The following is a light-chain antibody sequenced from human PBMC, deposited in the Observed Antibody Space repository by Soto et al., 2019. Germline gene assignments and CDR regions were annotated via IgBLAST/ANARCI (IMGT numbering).Light chain of an antibody. J-gene: IGLJ3*02. CDR2: STN. Sequence: QAVVTQEPSFSVSPGGTVTLTCALSSGSVSSSNYPSWYQQTPVQAPRTLIYSTNTRSSGVPDRFSGSILGNKAALTITGAHADDESDYFCVLYMGRGIWVFGGGTKVTVL. CDR3: VLYMGRGIWV. V-gene: IGLV8-61*01. CDR1: SGSVSSSNY.